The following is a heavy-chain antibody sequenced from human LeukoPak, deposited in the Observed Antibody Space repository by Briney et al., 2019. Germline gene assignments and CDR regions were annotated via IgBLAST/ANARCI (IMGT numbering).Heavy chain of an antibody. D-gene: IGHD1-7*01. J-gene: IGHJ4*02. CDR2: INPNSGDT. Sequence: ASVTVSCKASGYTFTGLFMNWVRQAPGQGLEWMGRINPNSGDTSYAQKFQGRVTMTRDTSITTAYMDLSSLTSDDTAMYYCARWGELTGVGNWGQGTLVTVSS. V-gene: IGHV1-2*02. CDR1: GYTFTGLF. CDR3: ARWGELTGVGN.